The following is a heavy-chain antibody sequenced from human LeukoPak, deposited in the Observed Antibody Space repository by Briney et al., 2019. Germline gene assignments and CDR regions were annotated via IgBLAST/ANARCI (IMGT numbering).Heavy chain of an antibody. CDR2: ISYDGSNK. D-gene: IGHD4-23*01. CDR3: ARGNYGGNPPDY. CDR1: GFTFSSYT. Sequence: GGSLRLSCAASGFTFSSYTMHWVRQAPGKGLEWVAVISYDGSNKYYADSVKGRFTISRDNSKNTLYLQMNSLRAEDTAVYSCARGNYGGNPPDYWGQGTLVTVSS. V-gene: IGHV3-30*04. J-gene: IGHJ4*02.